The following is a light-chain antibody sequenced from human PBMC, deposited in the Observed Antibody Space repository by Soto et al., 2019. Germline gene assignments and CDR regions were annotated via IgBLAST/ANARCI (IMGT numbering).Light chain of an antibody. CDR3: QAWDGGTVV. V-gene: IGLV3-1*01. Sequence: SYELTQPPSMSVSLGQTATIACSGDKLGDKYVCWYQQKSGESPILVIYQDTKRPSGIPERFSGSNSGSTATLTISGTQSIDEADYYCQAWDGGTVVFGGGTQLTVL. J-gene: IGLJ7*01. CDR1: KLGDKY. CDR2: QDT.